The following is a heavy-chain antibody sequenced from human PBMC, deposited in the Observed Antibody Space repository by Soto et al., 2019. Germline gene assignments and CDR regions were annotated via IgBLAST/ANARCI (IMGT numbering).Heavy chain of an antibody. Sequence: QLHLVQSGAVVKKPGASVTVSCSASGYPVTAYYMHWVRQAPGRGLEWMGGIHPATGAAKYTQTFQGRVTMTRDTSTSTVCMELSGLTSEDTAVFYCARGGGVGVAGSAAFDMWGQGTLVTVSS. CDR2: IHPATGAA. J-gene: IGHJ3*02. CDR3: ARGGGVGVAGSAAFDM. CDR1: GYPVTAYY. D-gene: IGHD3-3*01. V-gene: IGHV1-2*02.